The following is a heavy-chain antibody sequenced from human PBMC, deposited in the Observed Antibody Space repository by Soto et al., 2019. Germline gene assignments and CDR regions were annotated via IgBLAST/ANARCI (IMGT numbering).Heavy chain of an antibody. D-gene: IGHD6-13*01. CDR2: IYHSGYT. CDR3: ARDRRQEIAAAVDY. V-gene: IGHV4-38-2*02. CDR1: GYSISSGYY. Sequence: LSLTCVVSGYSISSGYYWGWIRQPPGKGLEWIGSIYHSGYTYYNPSLRSRVTISVDTSKNQFSLRLSSVTAADTAVYYCARDRRQEIAAAVDYWGQGTLGTVSS. J-gene: IGHJ4*02.